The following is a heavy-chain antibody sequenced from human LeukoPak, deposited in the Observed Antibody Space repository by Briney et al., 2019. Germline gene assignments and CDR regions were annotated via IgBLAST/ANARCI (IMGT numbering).Heavy chain of an antibody. D-gene: IGHD6-19*01. J-gene: IGHJ4*02. Sequence: SETLSLTCAVYGGSFSGYYWSWIRQPPGKGLEWIGEINHSGSTNYNPSLKSRVTISVDTSKNQFSLKLSSVTAADTAVYYCARGSQQWLVRGFDYWGQGTLVTVSS. CDR3: ARGSQQWLVRGFDY. CDR1: GGSFSGYY. V-gene: IGHV4-34*01. CDR2: INHSGST.